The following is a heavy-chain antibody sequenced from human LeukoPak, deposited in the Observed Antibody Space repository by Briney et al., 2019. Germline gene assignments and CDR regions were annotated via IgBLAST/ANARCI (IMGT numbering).Heavy chain of an antibody. Sequence: RPSETLSLTCTVSGGSISSGGYYWSWIRQHPGKGLEWIGYIYYSGSTYYNPSLKSRVTISVDTSKNQFSLKLSSVTAADTAVYYCARSQQLAYFDYWGQGTLVTVSS. D-gene: IGHD6-13*01. CDR1: GGSISSGGYY. CDR3: ARSQQLAYFDY. CDR2: IYYSGST. J-gene: IGHJ4*02. V-gene: IGHV4-31*03.